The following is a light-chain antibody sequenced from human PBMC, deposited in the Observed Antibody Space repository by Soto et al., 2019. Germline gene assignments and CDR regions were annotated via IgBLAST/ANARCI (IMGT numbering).Light chain of an antibody. CDR1: QNINNY. CDR3: QQYEILPT. Sequence: DIQMTQYQSSLSASVGDRVTITCQASQNINNYLNWYQQKPGRAPKLLIYDASNLEAGVPSRFRGSGSGTDFTFTISRLQPEDIATYYCQQYEILPTFGQGTRLEIK. CDR2: DAS. J-gene: IGKJ5*01. V-gene: IGKV1-33*01.